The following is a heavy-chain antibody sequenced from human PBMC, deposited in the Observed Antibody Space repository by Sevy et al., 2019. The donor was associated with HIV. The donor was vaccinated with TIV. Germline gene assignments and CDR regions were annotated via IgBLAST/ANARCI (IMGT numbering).Heavy chain of an antibody. J-gene: IGHJ4*02. CDR2: MNPNSGNT. CDR3: ARIDSSGYMGNFDY. D-gene: IGHD3-22*01. V-gene: IGHV1-8*01. Sequence: ASVKVSCKSSGYTFTTYDINWVRQATGQGLEWMGWMNPNSGNTGYAQKFQGRVTMTSKTSISTAYMELSSLRSEDTAVYYCARIDSSGYMGNFDYWGQGTLVTVSS. CDR1: GYTFTTYD.